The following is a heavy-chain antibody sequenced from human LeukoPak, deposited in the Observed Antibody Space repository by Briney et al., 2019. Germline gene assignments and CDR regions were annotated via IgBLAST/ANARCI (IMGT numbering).Heavy chain of an antibody. V-gene: IGHV3-30*04. D-gene: IGHD4-23*01. Sequence: GGSLRLSCAASGFTFSSYAMHWVRQAPGKGLEWVAVISYDGSNKYYADSVKGRFTISRDNSKNTLYLQMNSLRAEDTAVYYCTSKLGYWGQGTLVTVSS. CDR3: TSKLGY. CDR1: GFTFSSYA. CDR2: ISYDGSNK. J-gene: IGHJ4*02.